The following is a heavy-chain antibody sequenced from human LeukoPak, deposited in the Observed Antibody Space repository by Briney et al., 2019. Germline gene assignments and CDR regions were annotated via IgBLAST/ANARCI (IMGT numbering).Heavy chain of an antibody. Sequence: SQTLSLTCAISGDSVSTNSAAWNWIRQSPSRGLEWLGRTYYRSKWYNDYAVSMKSRISINPDTSKNQFSLQLNSVTPEDTAVYYCARDMDYYDSGTYYNSRWFDPWGQGTLVTVSS. D-gene: IGHD3-10*01. CDR3: ARDMDYYDSGTYYNSRWFDP. CDR1: GDSVSTNSAA. J-gene: IGHJ5*02. CDR2: TYYRSKWYN. V-gene: IGHV6-1*01.